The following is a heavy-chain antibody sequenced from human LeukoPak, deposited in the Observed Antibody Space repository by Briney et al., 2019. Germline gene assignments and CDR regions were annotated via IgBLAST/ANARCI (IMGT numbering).Heavy chain of an antibody. CDR3: AKDRAPFRVVKVEDAFDI. J-gene: IGHJ3*02. V-gene: IGHV3-7*01. D-gene: IGHD4-23*01. CDR1: GFTFSSYW. CDR2: IKQDGSEK. Sequence: GGSLRPSCAASGFTFSSYWMSWVRQAPGKGLEWVANIKQDGSEKYYVDSVKGRFTISRDNAKNSLYLELNSLRAEDTAVYYCAKDRAPFRVVKVEDAFDIWGQGTMVTVSS.